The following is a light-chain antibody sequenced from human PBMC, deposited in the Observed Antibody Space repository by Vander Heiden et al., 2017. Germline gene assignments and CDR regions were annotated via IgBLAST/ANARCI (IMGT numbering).Light chain of an antibody. J-gene: IGKJ2*01. V-gene: IGKV1-39*01. CDR1: QSISSY. CDR2: AAS. Sequence: DIQMTQSPSSLSASVGDRVTITCRASQSISSYLNWYQQKPGKAPKLLIYAASSLQSGVPSRFSGSGSGTDFTLTISSLQPENFATYYFQQSYSTYHFGQGTKLEIK. CDR3: QQSYSTYH.